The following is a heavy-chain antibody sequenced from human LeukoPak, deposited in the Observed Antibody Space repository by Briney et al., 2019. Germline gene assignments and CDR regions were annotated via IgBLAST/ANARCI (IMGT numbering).Heavy chain of an antibody. Sequence: PSETLSLTCAVYGGPFSGYYWTWIRQTPEKGREHIGEMNPSGSTNYNPSLKSRVTISVDTSKNQFSLELSSVTAADTAVYYCARGRQDVTMIVVVMTAVSYYLDVWGKGTTVTVS. CDR2: MNPSGST. CDR1: GGPFSGYY. CDR3: ARGRQDVTMIVVVMTAVSYYLDV. V-gene: IGHV4-34*01. D-gene: IGHD3-22*01. J-gene: IGHJ6*03.